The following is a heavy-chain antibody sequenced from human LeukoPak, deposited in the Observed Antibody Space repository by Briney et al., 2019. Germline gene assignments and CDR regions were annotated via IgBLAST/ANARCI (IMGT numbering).Heavy chain of an antibody. CDR1: GGSISSSSYY. CDR3: ARPGPGAVEVYFDY. CDR2: IYYSGST. D-gene: IGHD3-10*01. V-gene: IGHV4-39*01. Sequence: SETLSLTCTVSGGSISSSSYYWGWIRQPPGKGLEWIGSIYYSGSTYYNPSLKSRVTISVDTSKNQFSLKLSSVTAADTAVYYCARPGPGAVEVYFDYWGQGTLVTVTS. J-gene: IGHJ4*02.